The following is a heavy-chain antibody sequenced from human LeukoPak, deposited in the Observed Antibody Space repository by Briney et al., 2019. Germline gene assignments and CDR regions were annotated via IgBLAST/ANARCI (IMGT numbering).Heavy chain of an antibody. Sequence: SETLSLTCTVSGGSISSYYWSWIRQPAGKGLEWIGRIYTSGSTNYNPSLKSRVTMSVDTSKYQFSLKLSSVTAADTAVYYCARDGQQLVRGGGWFDPWGQGTLVTVSS. CDR2: IYTSGST. CDR3: ARDGQQLVRGGGWFDP. CDR1: GGSISSYY. J-gene: IGHJ5*02. D-gene: IGHD6-6*01. V-gene: IGHV4-4*07.